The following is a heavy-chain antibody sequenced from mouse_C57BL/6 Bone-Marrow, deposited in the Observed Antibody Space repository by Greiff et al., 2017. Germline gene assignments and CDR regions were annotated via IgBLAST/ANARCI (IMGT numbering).Heavy chain of an antibody. CDR3: ARDPVVATKDY. Sequence: VQLQQPGAELVKPGASVKLSCKASGYTFTSYWMQWVKQRPGQGLEWIGEIDPSDSYTNYNQKFKGKATLTVDTSSSTAYMQLSSLTSEDSAVYYCARDPVVATKDYWGQGTTLTVSS. V-gene: IGHV1-50*01. CDR1: GYTFTSYW. D-gene: IGHD1-1*01. CDR2: IDPSDSYT. J-gene: IGHJ2*01.